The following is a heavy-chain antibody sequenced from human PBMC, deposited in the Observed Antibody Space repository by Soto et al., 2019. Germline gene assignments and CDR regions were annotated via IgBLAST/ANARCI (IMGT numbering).Heavy chain of an antibody. J-gene: IGHJ5*02. CDR3: AVTYSSGWYFWFDP. V-gene: IGHV1-3*01. Sequence: KFQGRVTITRDTSASTAYMELSSLRPEDTAVYYCAVTYSSGWYFWFDPWGQGTLVTVSS. D-gene: IGHD6-19*01.